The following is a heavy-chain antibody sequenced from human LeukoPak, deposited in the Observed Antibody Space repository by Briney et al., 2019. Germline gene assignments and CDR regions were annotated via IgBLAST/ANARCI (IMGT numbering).Heavy chain of an antibody. CDR1: GFTFSSYS. J-gene: IGHJ4*02. D-gene: IGHD3-22*01. Sequence: PGRSLRLSCAASGFTFSSYSMNWVRQAPGKGLEWVSYISSSSSTIYYADSVKGRFTISRDNAKNSLYLQMNSLRAEDTAVYYCARTYYYDSSGYYTSHWGQGTLVTVSS. V-gene: IGHV3-48*01. CDR2: ISSSSSTI. CDR3: ARTYYYDSSGYYTSH.